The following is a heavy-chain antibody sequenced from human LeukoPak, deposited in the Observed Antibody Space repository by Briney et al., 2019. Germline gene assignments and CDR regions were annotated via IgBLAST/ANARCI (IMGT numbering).Heavy chain of an antibody. V-gene: IGHV1-2*02. Sequence: ASVKVSCKPSGYTFTDYYMHWVRQAPGQGLEWMGWINPSSGGTNYAQKFQGRVTMTRDTSISTAYMELSRLRSDDTAVYYCANPTPHSLRGDLDIWGQGTMVTVSS. CDR1: GYTFTDYY. CDR2: INPSSGGT. CDR3: ANPTPHSLRGDLDI. D-gene: IGHD3-10*01. J-gene: IGHJ3*02.